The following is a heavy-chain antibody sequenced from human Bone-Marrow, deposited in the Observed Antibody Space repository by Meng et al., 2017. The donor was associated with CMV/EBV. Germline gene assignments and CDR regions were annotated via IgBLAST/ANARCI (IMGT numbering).Heavy chain of an antibody. Sequence: SISSGGYYWSWIRQHPGKGLEWIGYIYYSGSTYYNPSLKSRVTISVDTSKNQFSLKLSSVTAADTAMYYCAGTQVVPAATVPGYFDYWGQGTLVTVSS. CDR1: SISSGGYY. J-gene: IGHJ4*02. CDR3: AGTQVVPAATVPGYFDY. V-gene: IGHV4-31*02. D-gene: IGHD2-2*01. CDR2: IYYSGST.